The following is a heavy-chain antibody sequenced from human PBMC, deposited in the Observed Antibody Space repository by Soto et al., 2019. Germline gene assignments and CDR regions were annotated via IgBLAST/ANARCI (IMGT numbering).Heavy chain of an antibody. V-gene: IGHV3-23*01. CDR1: GFTFSSYA. Sequence: RGSLRLSCAASGFTFSSYAMSWVRQAPGKGLEWVSAISGSGGSTYYADSVKGRFTISRDNSKNTLYLQMNSLRAEDTAVYYCAKAPQVDTAMVNDYWGQGTLVTVSS. J-gene: IGHJ4*02. CDR2: ISGSGGST. CDR3: AKAPQVDTAMVNDY. D-gene: IGHD5-18*01.